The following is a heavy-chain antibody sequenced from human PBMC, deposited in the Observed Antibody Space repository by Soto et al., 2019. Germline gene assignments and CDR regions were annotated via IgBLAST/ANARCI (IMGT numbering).Heavy chain of an antibody. Sequence: ASVKVSCKASGYTFSTYGMHWVRQAPGQSLEWMGWLNGGTGQTRYSQRFQDRVIITRDTSAGTGYMELRSLRSEDTAVYYCARWKGMEENYFYYGMDIWGHGTTVTVSS. D-gene: IGHD1-1*01. CDR3: ARWKGMEENYFYYGMDI. CDR2: LNGGTGQT. V-gene: IGHV1-3*01. CDR1: GYTFSTYG. J-gene: IGHJ6*02.